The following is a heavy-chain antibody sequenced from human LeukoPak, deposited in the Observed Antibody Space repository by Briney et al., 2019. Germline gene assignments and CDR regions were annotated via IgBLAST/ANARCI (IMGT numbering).Heavy chain of an antibody. CDR1: GYSISSGYY. Sequence: SETLSLTCTVSGYSISSGYYWDWIRQPPGKGLEWIGSIYHSGSTYYNPSLKSRVTISVDTSKNQFSLKLSSVTAADTAVYYCARSTVGGITLAYWGQGTLVTVSS. CDR2: IYHSGST. CDR3: ARSTVGGITLAY. D-gene: IGHD1-26*01. V-gene: IGHV4-38-2*02. J-gene: IGHJ4*02.